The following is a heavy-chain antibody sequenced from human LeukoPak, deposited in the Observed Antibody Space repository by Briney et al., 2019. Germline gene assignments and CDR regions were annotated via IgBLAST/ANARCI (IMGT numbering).Heavy chain of an antibody. CDR2: FDPEDGET. J-gene: IGHJ3*02. V-gene: IGHV1-24*01. CDR1: RYTLTELS. Sequence: ASVKVSCKVSRYTLTELSMHWVRQAPGKGLEWMGGFDPEDGETIYAQKFQGRVTMTEDTSTDTAYMELSSLRSEDTAVYYCATAKNFWSGYYPLYAFDIWGQGTMVTVSS. CDR3: ATAKNFWSGYYPLYAFDI. D-gene: IGHD3-3*01.